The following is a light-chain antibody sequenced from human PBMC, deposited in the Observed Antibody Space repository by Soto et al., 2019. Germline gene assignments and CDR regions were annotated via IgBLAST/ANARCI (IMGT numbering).Light chain of an antibody. V-gene: IGKV3D-15*01. CDR2: GAS. J-gene: IGKJ4*01. Sequence: IVLTQSPATLAVSPGARVTLSCRASQSVSDNLAWYQQKPGQAPRLLIYGASIRATDIPARFSGSGSGTEFSLTISSLQSEDFAVYYCQQYNDWPLTFGGGTKVDIK. CDR3: QQYNDWPLT. CDR1: QSVSDN.